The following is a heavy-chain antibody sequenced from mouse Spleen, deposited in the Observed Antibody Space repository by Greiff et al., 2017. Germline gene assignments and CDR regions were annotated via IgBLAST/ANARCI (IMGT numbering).Heavy chain of an antibody. D-gene: IGHD4-1*01. CDR3: ARPTTGWYFDV. V-gene: IGHV5-9-3*01. Sequence: EVHLVESGGGLVKLGGSLKLSCAASGFTFSSYAMSWVRQTPEKRLEWVATISSGGGNTYYPDSVKGRFTISRDNAKNTLYLQMSSLKSEDTAMYYCARPTTGWYFDVWGAGTTVTVSS. CDR2: ISSGGGNT. CDR1: GFTFSSYA. J-gene: IGHJ1*01.